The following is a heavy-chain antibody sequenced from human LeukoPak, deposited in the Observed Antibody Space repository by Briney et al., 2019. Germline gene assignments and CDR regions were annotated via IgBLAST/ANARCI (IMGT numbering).Heavy chain of an antibody. CDR1: GFTFSSYS. Sequence: PGGSLRLSCAASGFTFSSYSMNWVRQAPGKGLEWVSYISSSSSTIYYADSVKGRFTISRDNAKNSLYLQMNSLRAEDTAVYYCARATKYQLPPFDYWGQGTLVTVSS. D-gene: IGHD2-2*01. CDR2: ISSSSSTI. V-gene: IGHV3-48*01. CDR3: ARATKYQLPPFDY. J-gene: IGHJ4*02.